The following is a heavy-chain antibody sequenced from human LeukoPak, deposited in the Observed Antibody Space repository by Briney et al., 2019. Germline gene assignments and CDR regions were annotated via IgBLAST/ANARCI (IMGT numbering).Heavy chain of an antibody. CDR1: GYTFTSYY. Sequence: GASVKVSCKASGYTFTSYYMHWVRQAPGQGLEWMGIINPSGGSTSYAQKFQGRVTMTRDTSTSTAYMELSSLRSEDTAVYYCARDVAVAGTGDYWGQGTLVTVSS. V-gene: IGHV1-46*01. CDR3: ARDVAVAGTGDY. CDR2: INPSGGST. D-gene: IGHD6-19*01. J-gene: IGHJ4*02.